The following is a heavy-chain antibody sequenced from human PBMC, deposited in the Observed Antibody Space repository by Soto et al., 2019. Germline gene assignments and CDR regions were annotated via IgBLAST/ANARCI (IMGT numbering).Heavy chain of an antibody. CDR1: GGSFSGYY. CDR3: AGDLLGSGDSISNDY. V-gene: IGHV4-34*01. Sequence: SETLSLTCAVYGGSFSGYYWSWIRQPPGKGLEWIGEINHSGSTNYNLSLKSRVTISVDTSKNQFSLKLSSVTAADTAVYYCAGDLLGSGDSISNDYWGQGTLVTVSS. J-gene: IGHJ4*02. D-gene: IGHD3-10*01. CDR2: INHSGST.